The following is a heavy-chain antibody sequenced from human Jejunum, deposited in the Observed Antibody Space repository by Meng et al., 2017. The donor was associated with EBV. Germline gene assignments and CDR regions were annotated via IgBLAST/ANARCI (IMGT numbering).Heavy chain of an antibody. CDR1: GDRFGTYS. CDR2: TVPIFGTT. Sequence: QWVQSGSEGKKPGSAVKVACKASGDRFGTYSVSWVRQAPGQGLEWMGNTVPIFGTTSYAQKFQGRVTITADESTRTAFMELRNLRSEDSAMYYCARAGGDYEDYWGQGTLVTVSS. D-gene: IGHD4-17*01. J-gene: IGHJ4*02. CDR3: ARAGGDYEDY. V-gene: IGHV1-69*15.